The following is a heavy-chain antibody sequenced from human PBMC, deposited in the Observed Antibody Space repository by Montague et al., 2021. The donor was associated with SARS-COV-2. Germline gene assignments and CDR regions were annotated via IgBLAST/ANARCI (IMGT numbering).Heavy chain of an antibody. D-gene: IGHD6-13*01. CDR1: GGSISSGSYY. J-gene: IGHJ5*02. CDR2: IYTSGST. CDR3: ARGRVGSSWYRERNNWFDP. V-gene: IGHV4-61*02. Sequence: TLSLTCTVSGGSISSGSYYWSWIRQPAGKGLEWIGRIYTSGSTNYNPSLKSRVTISVDTSKNQFSLKLSSVTAADTAVYYCARGRVGSSWYRERNNWFDPWGQGTLVTVSS.